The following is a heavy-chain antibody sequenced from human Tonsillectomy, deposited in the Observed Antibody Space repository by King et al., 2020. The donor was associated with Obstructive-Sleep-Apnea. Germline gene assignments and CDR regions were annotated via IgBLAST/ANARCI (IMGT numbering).Heavy chain of an antibody. CDR3: AGVLGAAGPDYYFDY. D-gene: IGHD1-26*01. Sequence: HVQLQQWGTGLLKPSETLSLTFAFYGWSFSDYYWSWIRQPPGKELEWIGEINHSGSTNFNPSLKSRVTISVETSRNQFSLKLHPVTAAETAVYYCAGVLGAAGPDYYFDYWGQGTLVTVSS. J-gene: IGHJ4*02. CDR1: GWSFSDYY. CDR2: INHSGST. V-gene: IGHV4-34*01.